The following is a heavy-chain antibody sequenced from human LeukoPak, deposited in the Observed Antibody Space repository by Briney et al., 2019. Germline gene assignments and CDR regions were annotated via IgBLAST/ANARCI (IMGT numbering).Heavy chain of an antibody. CDR3: VKDPSGNYFYFDY. Sequence: GRPLRLSCAASGFTFSSYAMHCVRQAPGKGLQWVAVISYDGSNKYYADSVKARFTISRDNSKVTLYLQMTSLRPEDTAIYYCVKDPSGNYFYFDYWGQGTLVTVSS. CDR1: GFTFSSYA. CDR2: ISYDGSNK. D-gene: IGHD1-26*01. J-gene: IGHJ4*02. V-gene: IGHV3-30*14.